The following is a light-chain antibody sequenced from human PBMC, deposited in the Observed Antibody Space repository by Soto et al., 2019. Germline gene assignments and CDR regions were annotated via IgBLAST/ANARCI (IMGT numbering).Light chain of an antibody. V-gene: IGKV3D-15*01. J-gene: IGKJ1*01. CDR2: GAS. Sequence: IGVKECPATLSVCPGERATLSCRASQSVSSSYLAWYQQKPGQAPRLLIYGASSRATGIPDRFSGSGSGTDFTLTISSLQSEDFAVYDCQQYNNWPWTFGQGTKVDIK. CDR3: QQYNNWPWT. CDR1: QSVSSSY.